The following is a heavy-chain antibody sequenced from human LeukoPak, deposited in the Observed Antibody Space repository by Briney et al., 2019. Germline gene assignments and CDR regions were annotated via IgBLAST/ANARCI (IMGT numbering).Heavy chain of an antibody. CDR1: GYTFTGYY. V-gene: IGHV1-2*02. D-gene: IGHD6-19*01. CDR3: ARFATQYSSGIHGMDV. CDR2: INPNSGGT. Sequence: VASAKVSCKASGYTFTGYYMHWVRQAPGQGLEWMGWINPNSGGTNYAQKFQGRVTMTRDTSISTAYMELSRLRSDDTAVYYCARFATQYSSGIHGMDVWGQGTTVTVSS. J-gene: IGHJ6*02.